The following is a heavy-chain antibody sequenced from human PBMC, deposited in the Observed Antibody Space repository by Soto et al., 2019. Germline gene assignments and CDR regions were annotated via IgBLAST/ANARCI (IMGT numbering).Heavy chain of an antibody. V-gene: IGHV1-2*04. CDR3: ARASSSSWYRTDYYSYGMDV. J-gene: IGHJ6*02. D-gene: IGHD6-13*01. CDR1: GYTFTGYY. Sequence: ASVKVSCKASGYTFTGYYMHWVRQAPGQGLEWMGWINPNSGGTNYAQKFQGWVTMTRDTSISTAYMELSRLRSDDTAVYYCARASSSSWYRTDYYSYGMDVWGQGITVTVSS. CDR2: INPNSGGT.